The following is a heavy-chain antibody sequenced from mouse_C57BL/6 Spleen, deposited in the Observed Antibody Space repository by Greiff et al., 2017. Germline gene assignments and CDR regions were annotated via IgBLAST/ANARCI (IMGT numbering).Heavy chain of an antibody. Sequence: QVQLQQSGPELVKPGASVKISCKASGYAFSSSWMNWVKQRPGKGLEWIGRIYPGDGDTNYNGKFKGKATLTADKSSSTAYMQLSSLTSEDSAVYFCASKAMDYWGQGTSVTVSS. J-gene: IGHJ4*01. V-gene: IGHV1-82*01. CDR2: IYPGDGDT. CDR3: ASKAMDY. CDR1: GYAFSSSW.